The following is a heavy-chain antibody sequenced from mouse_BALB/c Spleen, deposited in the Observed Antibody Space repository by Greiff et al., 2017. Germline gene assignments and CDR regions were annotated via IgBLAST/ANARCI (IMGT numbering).Heavy chain of an antibody. V-gene: IGHV14-3*02. D-gene: IGHD1-2*01. Sequence: VQLKESGAELVKPGASVKLSCTASGFNIKDTYMHWVKQRPEQGLEWIGRIDPANGNTKYDPKFQGKATITADTSSNTAYLQLSSLTSEDTAVYYCASNYGSHYYAMDYWGQGTSVTVSS. J-gene: IGHJ4*01. CDR2: IDPANGNT. CDR3: ASNYGSHYYAMDY. CDR1: GFNIKDTY.